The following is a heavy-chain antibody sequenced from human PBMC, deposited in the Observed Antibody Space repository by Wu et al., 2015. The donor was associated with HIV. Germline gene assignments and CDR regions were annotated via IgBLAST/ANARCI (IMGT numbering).Heavy chain of an antibody. CDR3: ARGLLWFGELTRSMDV. Sequence: QVQLVQSGAEVKKPGASVKVSCKASGYMFTNYDISWVRQAPGQGLEWMGWISAYSGNTKYAQKFQGRVTITTDTSTSTAYMELRSLRSDDTAVYYCARGLLWFGELTRSMDVWGKGTTVTVSS. CDR2: ISAYSGNT. CDR1: GYMFTNYD. D-gene: IGHD3-10*01. V-gene: IGHV1-18*01. J-gene: IGHJ6*03.